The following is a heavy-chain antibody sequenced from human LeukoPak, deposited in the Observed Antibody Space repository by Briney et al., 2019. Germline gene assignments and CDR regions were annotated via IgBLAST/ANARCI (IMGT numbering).Heavy chain of an antibody. V-gene: IGHV4-34*12. CDR3: VRHFHGSGYVVDL. CDR1: GFTFSDSY. Sequence: GSLRLSCAASGFTFSDSYMSWIRQAPGKGLEWIGGIIYSGNTYYNPSLKSRGTISVDTTKNHFSLKLTSVTAADTAVYFCVRHFHGSGYVVDLWGQGTLVTVSS. CDR2: IIYSGNT. D-gene: IGHD6-13*01. J-gene: IGHJ5*02.